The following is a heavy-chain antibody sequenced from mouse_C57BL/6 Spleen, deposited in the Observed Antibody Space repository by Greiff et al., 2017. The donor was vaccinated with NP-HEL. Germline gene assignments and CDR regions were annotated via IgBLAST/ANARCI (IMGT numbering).Heavy chain of an antibody. J-gene: IGHJ4*01. D-gene: IGHD2-10*02. CDR1: GYTFTSYW. CDR3: AMGYCNYYCAMDY. V-gene: IGHV1-74*01. CDR2: IHPSDSDT. Sequence: QVQLQQPGAELVKPGASVKVSCKASGYTFTSYWMHWVKQRPGQGLEWIGRIHPSDSDTNYNQKFKGKATLTVDKSSSTAYMQLSSLTSEDSAVYYCAMGYCNYYCAMDYWGQGTSVTVSS.